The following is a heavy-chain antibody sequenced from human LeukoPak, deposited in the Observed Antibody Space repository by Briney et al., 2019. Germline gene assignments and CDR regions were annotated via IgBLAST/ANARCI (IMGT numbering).Heavy chain of an antibody. J-gene: IGHJ6*03. V-gene: IGHV1-18*01. D-gene: IGHD2-8*01. CDR2: ISAYNGNT. CDR3: AREYCTNGVCYYADYYMDV. Sequence: GASVKASCKASGYTFTSYGISWVRQAPGQGLEWMGWISAYNGNTNYAQKLQGRVTMTTDTSTSTAYMELRSLRSDDTAVYYCAREYCTNGVCYYADYYMDVWGKGTTVTVSS. CDR1: GYTFTSYG.